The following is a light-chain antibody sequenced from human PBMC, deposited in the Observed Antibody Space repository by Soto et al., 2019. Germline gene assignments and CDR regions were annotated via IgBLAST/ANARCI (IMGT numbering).Light chain of an antibody. V-gene: IGKV4-1*01. CDR1: QSVLYSSNNKNY. CDR2: WAS. J-gene: IGKJ4*01. Sequence: DIVMTQSPDSLAVSLGERATINCKSSQSVLYSSNNKNYLAWYQQKPGQPPKLLIYWASTRESGVPDRFSGSGSGTDFTRTISSLQAEDVAVYYCQQYLGTPQTFGGGTKVEIK. CDR3: QQYLGTPQT.